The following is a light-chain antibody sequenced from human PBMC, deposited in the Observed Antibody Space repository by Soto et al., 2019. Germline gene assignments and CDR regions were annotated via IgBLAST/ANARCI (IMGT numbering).Light chain of an antibody. V-gene: IGLV2-14*01. CDR2: EVS. Sequence: QSVLTQPASVSGSPGQSITISCTGTSSDVGGYNYVSWYQQHPGKAPKLMIYEVSNRPSGVSNRFSGSKSGNTASLTISGLQAEDEADYYCSSYTSSRILYVFGTGTQLTVL. J-gene: IGLJ1*01. CDR1: SSDVGGYNY. CDR3: SSYTSSRILYV.